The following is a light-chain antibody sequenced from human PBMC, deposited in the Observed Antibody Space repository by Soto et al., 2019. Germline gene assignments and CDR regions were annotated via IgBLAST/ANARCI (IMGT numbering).Light chain of an antibody. CDR3: SACTVRRTYV. CDR1: SSAVGTYHL. V-gene: IGLV2-14*03. CDR2: CAY. Sequence: QSVLTQPASVSGSPGQSITISCTGTSSAVGTYHLCSQIQQHPAKARLLMCYCAYARPSGISYRFSGSKSGNTASLTISGLQGEDEADYYCSACTVRRTYVFGTGTKVTVL. J-gene: IGLJ1*01.